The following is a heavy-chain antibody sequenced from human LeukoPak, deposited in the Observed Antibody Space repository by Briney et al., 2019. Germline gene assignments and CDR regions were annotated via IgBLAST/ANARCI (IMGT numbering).Heavy chain of an antibody. J-gene: IGHJ3*02. CDR3: ARESGNVYGEGFDI. CDR1: GFTFSSYS. Sequence: GGSLRLSCAASGFTFSSYSMNWVRQAPGKGLEWVSSISSSSAYIYYADSVKGRFTISRDNAKNSLYLQMNSLRAEDTAVYYCARESGNVYGEGFDIWGQGTMVTVSS. D-gene: IGHD5/OR15-5a*01. V-gene: IGHV3-21*01. CDR2: ISSSSAYI.